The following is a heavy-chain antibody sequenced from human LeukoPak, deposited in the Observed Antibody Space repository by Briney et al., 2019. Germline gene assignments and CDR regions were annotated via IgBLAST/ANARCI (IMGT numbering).Heavy chain of an antibody. Sequence: GGSLRLSCAASGFIFSNHWMIWVRLAPGKGLLWVSRIDPDGVNTHYADSVKGRFTISRDNAKNTLYLQMNSLRAEDTAVYFCTRIVEGAFDSWGQGTMVTVS. CDR3: TRIVEGAFDS. D-gene: IGHD2-15*01. J-gene: IGHJ3*02. V-gene: IGHV3-74*01. CDR1: GFIFSNHW. CDR2: IDPDGVNT.